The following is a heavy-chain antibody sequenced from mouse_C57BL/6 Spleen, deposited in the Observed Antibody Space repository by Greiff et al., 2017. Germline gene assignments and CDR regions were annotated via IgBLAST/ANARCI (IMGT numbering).Heavy chain of an antibody. CDR2: IDPSDSYT. Sequence: VQLQQPGAELVKPGASVKLSCKASGYTFTSYWMQWVKQRPGQGLEWIGEIDPSDSYTNYNQKFKGKATLTVDTSSSTAYMQLSSLTSEDSAVYYCARERLRRFAYWGQGTLVTVSA. V-gene: IGHV1-50*01. CDR3: ARERLRRFAY. D-gene: IGHD2-4*01. CDR1: GYTFTSYW. J-gene: IGHJ3*01.